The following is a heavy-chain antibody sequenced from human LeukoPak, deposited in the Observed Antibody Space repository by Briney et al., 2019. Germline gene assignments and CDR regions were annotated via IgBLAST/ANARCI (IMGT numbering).Heavy chain of an antibody. CDR2: INTSGGST. V-gene: IGHV1-46*01. J-gene: IGHJ4*01. D-gene: IGHD5-18*01. Sequence: GRSVSLSCKASGYTFTNYYMHWVRRAPGQGLKWMGIINTSGGSTSYAQKFQGRITMTRDTSTSTVYMELSSLRSEDTAVYYCARDYSHGVGSDYWGQESLVSVSS. CDR3: ARDYSHGVGSDY. CDR1: GYTFTNYY.